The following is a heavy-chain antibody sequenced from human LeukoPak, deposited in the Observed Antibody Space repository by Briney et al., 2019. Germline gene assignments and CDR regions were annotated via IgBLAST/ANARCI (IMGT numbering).Heavy chain of an antibody. V-gene: IGHV4-61*02. D-gene: IGHD6-13*01. CDR2: IYTSGST. J-gene: IGHJ4*02. Sequence: SQTLSLTCTVSGGSISSGSYYWSWIRQPAGKGLEWIGRIYTSGSTNYNPSLKSRVTISVDTSKNQFSLKLSSVTAADTAVYYCARDLGIAAAGTGGYFDYWGQGTLVTVSS. CDR3: ARDLGIAAAGTGGYFDY. CDR1: GGSISSGSYY.